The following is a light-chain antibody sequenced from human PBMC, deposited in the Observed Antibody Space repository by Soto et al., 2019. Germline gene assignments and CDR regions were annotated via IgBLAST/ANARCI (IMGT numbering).Light chain of an antibody. V-gene: IGLV1-51*01. CDR3: QSFGSSLSGYV. Sequence: QSVLTQPPSVSAAPGQKVTISCSGSSSNIGNNYVSWYQQLPGTAPKLLIYDNNKRPSGIPDRFSGSKSGTSGTLDITGLQTGDEADYYCQSFGSSLSGYVFGTGTKVTVL. CDR1: SSNIGNNY. J-gene: IGLJ1*01. CDR2: DNN.